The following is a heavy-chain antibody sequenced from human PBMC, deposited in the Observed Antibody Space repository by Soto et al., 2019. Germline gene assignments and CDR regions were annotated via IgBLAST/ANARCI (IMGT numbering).Heavy chain of an antibody. Sequence: GGSLRLSCAASGFTFDDYAMHWVRQAPGKGLEWVSGISWNSGSIGYADSVKGRFTISRDNAKNSLYLQMNSLRAEDTALYYCARDLVTVTTSLLWYFDLWGRGTLVTVSS. CDR3: ARDLVTVTTSLLWYFDL. CDR2: ISWNSGSI. D-gene: IGHD4-17*01. J-gene: IGHJ2*01. CDR1: GFTFDDYA. V-gene: IGHV3-9*01.